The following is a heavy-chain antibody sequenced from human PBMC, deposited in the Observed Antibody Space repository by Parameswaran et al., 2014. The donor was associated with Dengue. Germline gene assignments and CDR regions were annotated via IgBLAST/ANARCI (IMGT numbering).Heavy chain of an antibody. CDR3: AKVAGAAYYFDY. V-gene: IGHV3-9*01. Sequence: WIRQPPGKGLEWVSGISWNSGSIGYADSVKGRFTISRDNAKNSLYLQMNSLRAEDTALYYCAKVAGAAYYFDYWGQGTLVTVSS. D-gene: IGHD2-15*01. J-gene: IGHJ4*02. CDR2: ISWNSGSI.